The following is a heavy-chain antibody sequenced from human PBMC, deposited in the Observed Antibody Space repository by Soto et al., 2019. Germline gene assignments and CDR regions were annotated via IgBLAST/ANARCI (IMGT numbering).Heavy chain of an antibody. V-gene: IGHV4-39*01. CDR2: IYYTGNT. D-gene: IGHD3-10*01. CDR3: ARKPMVRGIIGYFDS. J-gene: IGHJ4*02. Sequence: SETLSLTCTVSGGSISSSSYYWGWIRQPPGKRLEWIGSIYYTGNTYYNPSLKSRVSISVDTSKNQFSLKLSSVTAADTAVYYCARKPMVRGIIGYFDSWGQGTLVTVSS. CDR1: GGSISSSSYY.